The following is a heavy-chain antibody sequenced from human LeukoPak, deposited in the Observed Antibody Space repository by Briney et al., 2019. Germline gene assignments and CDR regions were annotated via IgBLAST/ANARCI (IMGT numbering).Heavy chain of an antibody. CDR3: ARNGHYSADY. D-gene: IGHD2-15*01. V-gene: IGHV4-34*01. CDR2: IHNSGRT. Sequence: SETLSLTCAVYGGSFTKHQWSWIRQPPGKGLEWIGEIHNSGRTNYNPSLKSRVTISVDKSKNQFSVMLTPVTAADTAVYYCARNGHYSADYWGQGTLVTVSS. J-gene: IGHJ4*02. CDR1: GGSFTKHQ.